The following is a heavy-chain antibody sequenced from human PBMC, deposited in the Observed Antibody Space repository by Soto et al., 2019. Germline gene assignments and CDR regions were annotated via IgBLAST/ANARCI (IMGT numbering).Heavy chain of an antibody. CDR1: GFTFSSYS. J-gene: IGHJ6*03. D-gene: IGHD3-3*01. CDR3: ARSHYDFWSGYFPRYYYYYMDV. Sequence: EVQLVESGGGLVKPGGSLRLSCAASGFTFSSYSMNWVRQAPGKGLEWVSSISSGSSYIYYADSVKGRFTISRDNAKNSLYLQMNSLRAEDTAVYYCARSHYDFWSGYFPRYYYYYMDVWGKGTTVTVSS. CDR2: ISSGSSYI. V-gene: IGHV3-21*01.